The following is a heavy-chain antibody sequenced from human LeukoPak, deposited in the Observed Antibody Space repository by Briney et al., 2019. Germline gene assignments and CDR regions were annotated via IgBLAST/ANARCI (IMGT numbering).Heavy chain of an antibody. V-gene: IGHV1-2*02. Sequence: ASVKVSCKASGYTFTGYYMHWVRQAPGQGLEWMGWINPNSGGTNYAQKFQGRVTMTRDTSISTAYMELSRLRSDDTTVYYCARGAGDIVGVPAARRVDPLGQGTLVTVSS. CDR2: INPNSGGT. D-gene: IGHD2-2*01. J-gene: IGHJ5*02. CDR3: ARGAGDIVGVPAARRVDP. CDR1: GYTFTGYY.